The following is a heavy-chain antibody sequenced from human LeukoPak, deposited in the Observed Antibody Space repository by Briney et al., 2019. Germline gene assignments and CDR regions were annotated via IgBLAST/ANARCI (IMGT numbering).Heavy chain of an antibody. D-gene: IGHD6-13*01. CDR1: GFNFGEFW. Sequence: PGGSLRLSCAASGFNFGEFWMAWVRQTPGMGLEWVADIKEDGSESFYVDSVKGRFTISRDSAKNSLYLQMNSLRAEDTALYYCAKDIGGGSIAAAGDYWGQGTLVTVSS. CDR2: IKEDGSES. J-gene: IGHJ4*02. V-gene: IGHV3-7*03. CDR3: AKDIGGGSIAAAGDY.